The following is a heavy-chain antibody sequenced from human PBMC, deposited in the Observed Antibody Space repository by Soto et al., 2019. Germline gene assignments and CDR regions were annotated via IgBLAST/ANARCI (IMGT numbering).Heavy chain of an antibody. J-gene: IGHJ3*02. D-gene: IGHD2-2*01. CDR2: IIPIFGTI. V-gene: IGHV1-69*14. CDR1: GGTFDSNA. CDR3: AREGLTFGPGAVGGAFDI. Sequence: QVQLVQSGTEVRKPGSSVKVSCKASGGTFDSNAISWVRLAPGQGLEWMGGIIPIFGTINNAQKFQDRVTFPAYKAANIVYMELSSLRSEDTAIYYCAREGLTFGPGAVGGAFDIWGQGTLVTVSS.